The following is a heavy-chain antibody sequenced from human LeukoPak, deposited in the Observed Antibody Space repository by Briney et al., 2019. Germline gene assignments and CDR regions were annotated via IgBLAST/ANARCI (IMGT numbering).Heavy chain of an antibody. CDR2: FSGSGGST. V-gene: IGHV3-23*01. D-gene: IGHD2-21*02. CDR1: GFPFSPYA. J-gene: IGHJ4*02. Sequence: PGGPLEPPCAAPGFPFSPYAINWVPQAPGKGRGGVSLFSGSGGSTYYADSVKGRFTISRDNSKNTLFLQMNSLRAEDTAVYYCAKDSPYCGGDCYSFDYWGQGTLVTVSS. CDR3: AKDSPYCGGDCYSFDY.